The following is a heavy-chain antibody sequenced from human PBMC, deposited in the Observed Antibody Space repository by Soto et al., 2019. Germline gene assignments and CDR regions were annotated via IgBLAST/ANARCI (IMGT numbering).Heavy chain of an antibody. CDR3: AKVHCSGGSCHNNWFDP. D-gene: IGHD2-15*01. CDR1: GFTFSSYG. V-gene: IGHV3-30*18. J-gene: IGHJ5*02. CDR2: ISYDGSNK. Sequence: PGGSMRLSCAASGFTFSSYGVHWVRQDPGKGLEWVAVISYDGSNKYYADSVKGRFTISRDNSKNTLYLQMNSLRAEDTAVYYCAKVHCSGGSCHNNWFDPWGQGTLVTVSS.